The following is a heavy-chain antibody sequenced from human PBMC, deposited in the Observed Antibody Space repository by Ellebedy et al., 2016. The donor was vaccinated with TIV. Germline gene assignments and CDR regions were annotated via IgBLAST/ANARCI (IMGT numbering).Heavy chain of an antibody. J-gene: IGHJ6*02. CDR2: ISSTSVYT. CDR3: ARDFPYSGAYYYSGMDV. CDR1: GFTFSDYY. V-gene: IGHV3-11*06. D-gene: IGHD1-26*01. Sequence: GGSLRLSXAASGFTFSDYYMTWLRQAPGKGLEWVSCISSTSVYTNYSDSVKGRFTISRDNAKNTLYLQMNSLRDDDTAVYYCARDFPYSGAYYYSGMDVWGQGTTVTVSS.